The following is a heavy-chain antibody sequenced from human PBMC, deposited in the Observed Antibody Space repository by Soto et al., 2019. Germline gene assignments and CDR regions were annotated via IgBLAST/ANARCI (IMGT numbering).Heavy chain of an antibody. J-gene: IGHJ4*02. CDR3: ARVRYSYGSPLFDY. Sequence: SETLSLTCTVSGGSISSGGYYWSWIRQHPGKGLEWIGYIYYSGSTYYNPSLKSRVTISVDTSKNQFSLKLSSVTAADTAVYYCARVRYSYGSPLFDYWGQGTLVTVSS. D-gene: IGHD5-18*01. CDR1: GGSISSGGYY. CDR2: IYYSGST. V-gene: IGHV4-31*03.